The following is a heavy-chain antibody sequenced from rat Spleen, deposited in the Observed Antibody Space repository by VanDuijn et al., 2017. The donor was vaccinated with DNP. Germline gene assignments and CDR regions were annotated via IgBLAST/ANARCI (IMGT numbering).Heavy chain of an antibody. D-gene: IGHD1-1*01. V-gene: IGHV5-20*01. CDR3: TTGLQWN. J-gene: IGHJ2*01. Sequence: EVQLVESGGGLVQPGRSLKLSCAASGFTFSDYYMAWVRQAPTKGLEWVASISSDGGSTYYRDSVKGRFTISRDNAKSSLYLQMDSLRSEDTATYYCTTGLQWNWGQGVMVTVSS. CDR2: ISSDGGST. CDR1: GFTFSDYY.